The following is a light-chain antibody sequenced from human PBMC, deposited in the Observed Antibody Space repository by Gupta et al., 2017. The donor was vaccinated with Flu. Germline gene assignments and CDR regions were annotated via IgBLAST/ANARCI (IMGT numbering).Light chain of an antibody. V-gene: IGLV2-14*01. CDR2: EVT. Sequence: QSALTPPASVSGSPGQSITISCTGTSSDVGGYNYVSWYRQHPGKAHNLMFYEVTNRPSGVSNRFSGSKSGNTASLTTSGLQAEDEADYFCGSYTTSSTWVFGGGTKLTVL. CDR3: GSYTTSSTWV. CDR1: SSDVGGYNY. J-gene: IGLJ3*02.